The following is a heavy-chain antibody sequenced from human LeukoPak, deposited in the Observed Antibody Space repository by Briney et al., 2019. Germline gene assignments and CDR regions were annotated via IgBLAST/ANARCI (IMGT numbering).Heavy chain of an antibody. V-gene: IGHV3-23*01. CDR2: ISGSAGNI. D-gene: IGHD5-12*01. CDR3: AKVGDSPATMDY. CDR1: GFTFSTYS. J-gene: IGHJ4*02. Sequence: GGSLRLSCAASGFTFSTYSMTWVRQAPGKGLEWVSSISGSAGNIYYADSVKGRFTISRYDSQNTLYLQMNSLRAEDTALYYCAKVGDSPATMDYWGQGTLVTVSS.